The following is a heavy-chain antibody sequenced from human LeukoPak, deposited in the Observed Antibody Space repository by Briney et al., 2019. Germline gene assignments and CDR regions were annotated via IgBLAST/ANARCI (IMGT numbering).Heavy chain of an antibody. Sequence: GGSLRLSCAASGFTFSSYSMNWVRQAPGKGLEWVSTISGSGGSTYYADSVKGRFTISRDNPKNTLYLQMNSLRGEDTAVYYCASTAMVTGYWGQGTLVTVSS. CDR2: ISGSGGST. CDR3: ASTAMVTGY. D-gene: IGHD5-18*01. J-gene: IGHJ4*02. CDR1: GFTFSSYS. V-gene: IGHV3-23*01.